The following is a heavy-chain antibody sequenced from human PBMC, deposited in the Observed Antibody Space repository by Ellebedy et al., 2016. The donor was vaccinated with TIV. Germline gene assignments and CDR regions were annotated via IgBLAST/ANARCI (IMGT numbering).Heavy chain of an antibody. V-gene: IGHV1-2*02. CDR2: INANSGDT. D-gene: IGHD6-25*01. CDR3: ARAPAAGLDY. Sequence: AASVKVSCKASGYTFTGYYMHWVRQAPGQGLEWMGWINANSGDTDYAQKFQGRVTMTRDTSIRTAYLDLNRVRSDDRAGYYCARAPAAGLDYWGQGTLVTVSS. J-gene: IGHJ4*02. CDR1: GYTFTGYY.